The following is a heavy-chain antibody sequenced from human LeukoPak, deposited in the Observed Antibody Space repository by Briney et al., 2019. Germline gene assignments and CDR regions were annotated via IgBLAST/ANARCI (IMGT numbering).Heavy chain of an antibody. V-gene: IGHV4-59*01. CDR2: IYYSGST. Sequence: PSETLSLTCTVSGGSISSYYWSWIRQPPGKGLEWIGYIYYSGSTNYNPSLKSRVTISVDTSKNQFSLKLNSVTAADTAVYYCAVYSRSWGDYGYWYFDLWGRGTLVTVSS. CDR3: AVYSRSWGDYGYWYFDL. J-gene: IGHJ2*01. CDR1: GGSISSYY. D-gene: IGHD4-17*01.